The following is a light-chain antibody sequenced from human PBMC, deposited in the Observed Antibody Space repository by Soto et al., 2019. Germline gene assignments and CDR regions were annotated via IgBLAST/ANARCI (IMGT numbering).Light chain of an antibody. J-gene: IGKJ3*01. Sequence: DIQMTQSPSSLSASVGDRVTITCRTSQSVSTYLNWYQQKPGKAPKLLINGASILQSGVPSRFSGSGSWTDFTLIISSLQPEDFATYYGQQSYSTPITFGPGSEVEIK. CDR1: QSVSTY. V-gene: IGKV1-39*01. CDR3: QQSYSTPIT. CDR2: GAS.